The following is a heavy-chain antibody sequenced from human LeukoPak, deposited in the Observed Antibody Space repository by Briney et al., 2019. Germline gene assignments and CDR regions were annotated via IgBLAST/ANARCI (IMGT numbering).Heavy chain of an antibody. V-gene: IGHV3-7*03. CDR3: ARSSYSSSSSV. CDR2: INSDGSEG. J-gene: IGHJ3*01. Sequence: GGSLRLSCAVSGFTFSGFWMSWSRQAPGKGLEWVASINSDGSEGYYAEVVKGRFTISRDNAKNSLYLQINSLRAEDTAVYYCARSSYSSSSSVWGQGTMVTVSS. CDR1: GFTFSGFW. D-gene: IGHD6-6*01.